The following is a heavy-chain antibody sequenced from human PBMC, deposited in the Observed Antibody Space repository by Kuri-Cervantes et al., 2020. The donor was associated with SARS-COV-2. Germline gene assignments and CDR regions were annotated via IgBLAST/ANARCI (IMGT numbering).Heavy chain of an antibody. V-gene: IGHV3-48*03. J-gene: IGHJ4*02. CDR1: GISVITSE. CDR3: ARDSPTWIHTFDY. CDR2: ISSTSDGSI. Sequence: LSLTCEGFGISVITSEMNWVRQAPGKGLEWVSYISSTSDGSIYYADSVKGRFTISRDNAKNSLYLQMNSLRAEDTAVYYCARDSPTWIHTFDYWGQGTLVTVSS. D-gene: IGHD5-18*01.